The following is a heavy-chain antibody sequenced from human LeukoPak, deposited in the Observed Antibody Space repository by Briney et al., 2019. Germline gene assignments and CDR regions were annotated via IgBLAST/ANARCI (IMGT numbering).Heavy chain of an antibody. CDR3: ARVASSEYYYYYYGMDV. J-gene: IGHJ6*02. CDR1: GGSISSGGYY. V-gene: IGHV4-31*03. CDR2: IYYSGST. Sequence: PSQTLSLTCTVSGGSISSGGYYWNWFRQHPGKGLEWIGYIYYSGSTFYNPSLKSRVTISVDTSKNQFSLKLGSVTAADTAVYYCARVASSEYYYYYYGMDVWGQGTTVTVSS. D-gene: IGHD2-15*01.